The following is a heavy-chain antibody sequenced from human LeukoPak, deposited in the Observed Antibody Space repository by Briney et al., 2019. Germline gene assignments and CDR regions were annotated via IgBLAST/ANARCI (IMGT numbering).Heavy chain of an antibody. J-gene: IGHJ4*02. CDR1: RYSISSGYY. Sequence: SETLSLTCTVSRYSISSGYYWGWIRQPPGQGLEWIGSIYRSGSTYYNSSLKSRVTISVDTSKNQFSLKPSSVTAADTAVYYCARHADYYESTSYFWDYWGQGTLVTVSS. CDR3: ARHADYYESTSYFWDY. CDR2: IYRSGST. D-gene: IGHD3-22*01. V-gene: IGHV4-38-2*02.